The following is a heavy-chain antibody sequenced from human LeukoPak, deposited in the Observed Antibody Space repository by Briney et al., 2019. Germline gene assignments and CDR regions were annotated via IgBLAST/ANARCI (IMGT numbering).Heavy chain of an antibody. CDR3: ARGDSIAAAGSPGAFDI. Sequence: SETLSLTCTVSGGSISSGGYYWSWIRQHPGKGLEWIGYIYYSGSTYYNPSLKSRVTISVDTSKNQFSLKLSSVTAADTAVYYCARGDSIAAAGSPGAFDIWGQGTMVTVSS. V-gene: IGHV4-31*03. J-gene: IGHJ3*02. CDR1: GGSISSGGYY. D-gene: IGHD6-13*01. CDR2: IYYSGST.